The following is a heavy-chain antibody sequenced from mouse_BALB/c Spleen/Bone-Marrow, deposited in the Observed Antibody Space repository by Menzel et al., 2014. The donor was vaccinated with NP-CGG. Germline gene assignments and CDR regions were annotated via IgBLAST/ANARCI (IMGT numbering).Heavy chain of an antibody. J-gene: IGHJ4*01. CDR2: INPSNGRT. D-gene: IGHD2-4*01. Sequence: VQLQQSGAELVKPGASVKLSCKASSYTFTSYWMHWVKQRPGQGLEWIGEINPSNGRTNYNEKFKSKATLTVDKSSSTAYMQLSSLTSEDAAVYYCAYDYDHSYAMDYWGQGTSVTVSS. CDR1: SYTFTSYW. V-gene: IGHV1S81*02. CDR3: AYDYDHSYAMDY.